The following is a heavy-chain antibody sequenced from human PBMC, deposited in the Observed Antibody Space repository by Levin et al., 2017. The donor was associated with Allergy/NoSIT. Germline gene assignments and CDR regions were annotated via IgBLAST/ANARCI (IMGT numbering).Heavy chain of an antibody. CDR1: GFTVSSDY. CDR3: AAYNDHSNPNYYYYGMDV. Sequence: GGSLRLSCAASGFTVSSDYMSWVRQAPGKGLEWVSVIYSGGSTYYADSVKGRFTISRDNSKNTLYLQMNSLRTEDTAVYYCAAYNDHSNPNYYYYGMDVWGQGTTVTVSS. CDR2: IYSGGST. J-gene: IGHJ6*02. D-gene: IGHD4-11*01. V-gene: IGHV3-53*01.